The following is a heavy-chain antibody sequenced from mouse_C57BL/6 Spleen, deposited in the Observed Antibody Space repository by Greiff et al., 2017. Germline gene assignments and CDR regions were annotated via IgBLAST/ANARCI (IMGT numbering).Heavy chain of an antibody. D-gene: IGHD2-3*01. CDR2: IHPNSGST. CDR1: GYTFTSYW. Sequence: VQLQQPGAELVKPGASVKLSCKASGYTFTSYWMHWVKQRPGQGLEWIGMIHPNSGSTNYNEKFKSKATLTVDKSSSTAYMQLSSLTSEDSAVYYCAREGGYDGTGYFDYWGQGTTLTVSS. J-gene: IGHJ2*01. CDR3: AREGGYDGTGYFDY. V-gene: IGHV1-64*01.